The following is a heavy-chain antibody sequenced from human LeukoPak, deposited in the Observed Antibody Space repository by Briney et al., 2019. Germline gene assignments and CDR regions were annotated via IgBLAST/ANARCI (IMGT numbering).Heavy chain of an antibody. Sequence: GGSLRLSCAASGFTFSSYGMHWVRQAPDKGLEWVTVISYDGSNKKYADSVRGRFTVSRDNSKNTLYLQMNSLRAEDTAVYYCARGRYADYLDYWGQGTLVTVSS. V-gene: IGHV3-30*03. CDR1: GFTFSSYG. CDR3: ARGRYADYLDY. J-gene: IGHJ4*02. CDR2: ISYDGSNK. D-gene: IGHD1-1*01.